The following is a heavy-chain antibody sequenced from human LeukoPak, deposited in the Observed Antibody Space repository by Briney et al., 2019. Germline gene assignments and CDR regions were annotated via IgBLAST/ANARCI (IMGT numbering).Heavy chain of an antibody. J-gene: IGHJ6*02. V-gene: IGHV3-13*01. CDR1: GLTLSRYD. Sequence: GGSQRLSCAASGLTLSRYDIHWVRHATGGGLEWVSAIGTRGDTYYAGSVKGRFTMSRENAKNSLYLQMNSLSAGDTAVYYCVRAPPYSSASWGYYGMDVWGQGTTVTVSS. D-gene: IGHD6-19*01. CDR2: IGTRGDT. CDR3: VRAPPYSSASWGYYGMDV.